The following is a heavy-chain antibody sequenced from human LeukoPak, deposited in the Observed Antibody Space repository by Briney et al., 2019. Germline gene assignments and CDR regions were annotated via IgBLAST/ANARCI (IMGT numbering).Heavy chain of an antibody. CDR3: ARGAKYYFDSSGYTYYYYYYMDV. D-gene: IGHD3-22*01. V-gene: IGHV1-2*02. Sequence: ASVKVSCKASGYTFTGYYMHWVRQAPGQGLEWMGWINPNSGGTNYAQKFQGRVTMTRDTSTSTVYMELSSLRSEDTAVYYCARGAKYYFDSSGYTYYYYYYMDVWGKGTTVTISS. J-gene: IGHJ6*03. CDR2: INPNSGGT. CDR1: GYTFTGYY.